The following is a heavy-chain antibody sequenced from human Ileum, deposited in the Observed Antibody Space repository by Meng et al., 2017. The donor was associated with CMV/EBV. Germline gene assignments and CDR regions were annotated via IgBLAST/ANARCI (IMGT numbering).Heavy chain of an antibody. V-gene: IGHV6-1*01. Sequence: LRLSCAISGDSVSSNNAAWNWIRQSPSRGLEWLGRAYYRSKWFIDYAESVESRIIISPDTSKNQFSLQLNSVTPEDTAVYYCARGWALGSWGQGTRVTVSS. CDR1: GDSVSSNNAA. D-gene: IGHD1-26*01. J-gene: IGHJ4*02. CDR3: ARGWALGS. CDR2: AYYRSKWFI.